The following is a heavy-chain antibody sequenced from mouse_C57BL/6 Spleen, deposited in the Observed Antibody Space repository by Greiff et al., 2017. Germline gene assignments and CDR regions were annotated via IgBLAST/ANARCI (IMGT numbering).Heavy chain of an antibody. J-gene: IGHJ2*01. CDR2: IYPSDSET. V-gene: IGHV1-61*01. CDR1: GYTFTSYW. D-gene: IGHD6-1*01. CDR3: ARWGLTYFDY. Sequence: QVQLQQPGAELVRPGSSVKLSCKASGYTFTSYWMDWVKQRPGQGLEWIGNIYPSDSETHYNQKFKDKATLTVDKSSSTAYMQLSSLTSEDSAVYYCARWGLTYFDYWGQGTTLTVSS.